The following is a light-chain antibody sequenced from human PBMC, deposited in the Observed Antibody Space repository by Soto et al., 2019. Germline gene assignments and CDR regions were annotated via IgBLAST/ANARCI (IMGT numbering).Light chain of an antibody. CDR3: QQYKSYSLF. CDR1: QSISNW. CDR2: GAS. Sequence: DIQMTQSPSTLSASVGDSVTITCRASQSISNWLAWYQQKPGKAPKLLIYGASSLESGVPSSFSGSGSGTEFTLTIISLQPDDFATYYCQQYKSYSLFFGQGTKLEIK. J-gene: IGKJ2*01. V-gene: IGKV1-5*01.